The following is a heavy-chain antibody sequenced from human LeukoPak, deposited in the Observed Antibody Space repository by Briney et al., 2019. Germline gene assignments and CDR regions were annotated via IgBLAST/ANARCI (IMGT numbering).Heavy chain of an antibody. CDR1: GGSMNNYY. Sequence: SETLSLTCTVSGGSMNNYYWSWIRQSAGEGLEWIGRIYSSGSTNYNPSLKGRVTISVDTSKNQFSLKLSSVTAADTAVYYCATAAGEYYFDYWGQGTLVTVSS. J-gene: IGHJ4*02. D-gene: IGHD6-13*01. V-gene: IGHV4-4*07. CDR3: ATAAGEYYFDY. CDR2: IYSSGST.